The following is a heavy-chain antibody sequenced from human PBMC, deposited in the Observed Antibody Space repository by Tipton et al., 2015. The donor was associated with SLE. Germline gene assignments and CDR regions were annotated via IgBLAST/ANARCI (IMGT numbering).Heavy chain of an antibody. CDR1: GGSFSGFY. D-gene: IGHD5-18*01. CDR2: INHGGTT. CDR3: ARRYNYGSGNYFQH. J-gene: IGHJ1*01. V-gene: IGHV4-34*01. Sequence: TLSLTCAVYGGSFSGFYWSWIRQSLGKGLEWIGEINHGGTTNYNPSLKSRVTMSVDTSKNQFSLKLSSVTAADTAVYYCARRYNYGSGNYFQHWGQGTLVTVTS.